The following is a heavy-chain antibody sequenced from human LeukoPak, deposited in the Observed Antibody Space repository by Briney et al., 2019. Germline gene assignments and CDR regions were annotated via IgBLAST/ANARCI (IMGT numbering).Heavy chain of an antibody. CDR1: GYTFTSYY. CDR3: ARSSGWFDAFDI. V-gene: IGHV1-46*01. D-gene: IGHD6-19*01. Sequence: ASVKVSCKASGYTFTSYYIHWVRQAPGQGLEWMGLINPSGGSTNYAQKLQGRVTMTTDTSTSTAYMELRSLRSDDTAVYYCARSSGWFDAFDIWGQGTMVTVSS. CDR2: INPSGGST. J-gene: IGHJ3*02.